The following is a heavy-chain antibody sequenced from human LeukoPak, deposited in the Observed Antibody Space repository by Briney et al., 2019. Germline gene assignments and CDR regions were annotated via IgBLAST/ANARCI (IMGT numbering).Heavy chain of an antibody. D-gene: IGHD3-22*01. J-gene: IGHJ4*02. CDR2: TYYSGST. Sequence: SETLSLTCTVSGGSISSYYWSWIRQPPGKGLEWIGDTYYSGSTNYNPSLQSRVTISVDTSKNQFSLKLSSVTAADTAVYYCARHTYYYDSSGYYAFDYWGQGTLVTVSS. V-gene: IGHV4-59*08. CDR1: GGSISSYY. CDR3: ARHTYYYDSSGYYAFDY.